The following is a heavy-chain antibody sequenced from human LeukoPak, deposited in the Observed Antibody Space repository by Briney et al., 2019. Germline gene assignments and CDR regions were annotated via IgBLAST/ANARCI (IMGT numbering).Heavy chain of an antibody. Sequence: GGSLRLSCAASGFTFSTYWMSWVRQAPGKGLEWVANIKQDGSEKYYVDSVKGRFTISRDNAKNSLVLQMKSLGADDTAVYYCARDPTARPYGSGSFDFWGQGTLITVSS. CDR2: IKQDGSEK. D-gene: IGHD3-10*01. CDR3: ARDPTARPYGSGSFDF. CDR1: GFTFSTYW. J-gene: IGHJ4*02. V-gene: IGHV3-7*01.